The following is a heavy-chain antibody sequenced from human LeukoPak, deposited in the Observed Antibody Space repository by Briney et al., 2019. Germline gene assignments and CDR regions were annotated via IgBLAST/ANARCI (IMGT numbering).Heavy chain of an antibody. Sequence: SETLSLTCTVSGGSISSYYWSWIRQPPGKGLEWIGYIYYSGSTNYNPSLKSRVTISVGTSKNQFSLKLSSVTAADTAVYYCARGGGSGSYYIPYYYYYYGMDVWGQGTTVTVSS. CDR3: ARGGGSGSYYIPYYYYYYGMDV. J-gene: IGHJ6*02. D-gene: IGHD3-10*01. V-gene: IGHV4-59*01. CDR2: IYYSGST. CDR1: GGSISSYY.